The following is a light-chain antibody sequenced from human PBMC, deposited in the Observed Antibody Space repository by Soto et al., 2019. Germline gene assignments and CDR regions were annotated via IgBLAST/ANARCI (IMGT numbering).Light chain of an antibody. J-gene: IGLJ1*01. Sequence: SALTQPASGSGSPAQSITISCTGTSSDVGGYIYVSWYQQHPGKAPKLMIYDVTSRPSGVSYRFSGSKSGNTASLTISGLQAEDEADYYCSSYTTSSSYVFGTGTKVTVL. CDR3: SSYTTSSSYV. CDR2: DVT. V-gene: IGLV2-14*01. CDR1: SSDVGGYIY.